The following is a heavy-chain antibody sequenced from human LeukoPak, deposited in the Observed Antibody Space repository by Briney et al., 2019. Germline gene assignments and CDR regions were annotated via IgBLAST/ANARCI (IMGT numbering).Heavy chain of an antibody. V-gene: IGHV1-46*01. CDR3: AREVGIRGHFGY. CDR2: INPSGGST. Sequence: ASVKVSCKASGGTFSSYAISWVRQAPGQGLEWMGIINPSGGSTGYAQKFQGRVTMTRDTSTSTVYMELSSLRSEDTAVYYCAREVGIRGHFGYWGRGTPVTVSS. J-gene: IGHJ4*02. CDR1: GGTFSSYA. D-gene: IGHD1-26*01.